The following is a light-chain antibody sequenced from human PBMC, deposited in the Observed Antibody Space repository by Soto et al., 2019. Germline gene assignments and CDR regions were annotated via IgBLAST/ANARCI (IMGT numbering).Light chain of an antibody. Sequence: DIQMTQSPSSLSASVGDRVTITCRASQGIRNDLAWFQQEPGKAPKRLIYAASTLQRGVPSRFSGSGAGTEFTLTISSLQPEDFATYYCLQHNSYPLTFGGGNKVEIK. V-gene: IGKV1-17*01. CDR3: LQHNSYPLT. J-gene: IGKJ4*01. CDR1: QGIRND. CDR2: AAS.